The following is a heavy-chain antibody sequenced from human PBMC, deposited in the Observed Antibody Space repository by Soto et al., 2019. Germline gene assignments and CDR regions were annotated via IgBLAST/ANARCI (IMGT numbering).Heavy chain of an antibody. CDR3: ARGAWPSYFDY. CDR1: GFTFSNYG. Sequence: EVQLVESGGGLVNPGGSLRLSCATSGFTFSNYGVNCVRQAPGKGLEWVSSISGMSAYIYYADSVRGRFTISRDNAENALELQMNSLRAEDTAVYYCARGAWPSYFDYWGQGTLVTVSS. CDR2: ISGMSAYI. V-gene: IGHV3-21*02. J-gene: IGHJ4*02.